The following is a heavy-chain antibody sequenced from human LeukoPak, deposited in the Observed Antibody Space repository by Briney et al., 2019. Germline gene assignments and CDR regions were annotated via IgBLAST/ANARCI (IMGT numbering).Heavy chain of an antibody. D-gene: IGHD2-2*01. CDR3: ARGGSPLGYCSSTSCYEGDNWFDP. V-gene: IGHV1-8*03. CDR2: MNPNSGNT. J-gene: IGHJ5*02. CDR1: GYTFTSYD. Sequence: ASVKVSCKASGYTFTSYDINWVRQATGQGLEWMGWMNPNSGNTGYAQKFQGRVTITRNTSISTASMELSSLRSEDTAVYYCARGGSPLGYCSSTSCYEGDNWFDPWGQGTLVTVSS.